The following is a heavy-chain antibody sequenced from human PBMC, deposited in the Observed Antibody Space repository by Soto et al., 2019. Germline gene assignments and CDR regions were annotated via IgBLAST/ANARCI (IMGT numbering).Heavy chain of an antibody. CDR1: GYTFTSYG. J-gene: IGHJ4*02. D-gene: IGHD3-9*01. CDR2: ISAYNGNT. Sequence: ASVKVSCKASGYTFTSYGIIWVRQAPGQGLEWMGWISAYNGNTNYAQKLQGRVTMTTDTSTSTAYMELRSLRSDDTAVYYCARGYYDILTGYYSYYFDYWGQGTLVTVSS. V-gene: IGHV1-18*04. CDR3: ARGYYDILTGYYSYYFDY.